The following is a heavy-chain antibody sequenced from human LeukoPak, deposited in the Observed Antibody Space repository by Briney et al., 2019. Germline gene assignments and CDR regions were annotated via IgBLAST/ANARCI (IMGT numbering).Heavy chain of an antibody. Sequence: ASVKASCKASGGTFSSYAISWVRQAPGQGLEWMGGIIPIFGTANYAQKFQGRVTITADESTSTAYMELSSLRSEDTAVYYCAAGKYYYDSSGYINWGQGTLVTVSS. V-gene: IGHV1-69*13. D-gene: IGHD3-22*01. CDR3: AAGKYYYDSSGYIN. CDR2: IIPIFGTA. J-gene: IGHJ4*02. CDR1: GGTFSSYA.